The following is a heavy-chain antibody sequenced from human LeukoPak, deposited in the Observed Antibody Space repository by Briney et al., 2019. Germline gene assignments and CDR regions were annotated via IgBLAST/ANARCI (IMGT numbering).Heavy chain of an antibody. Sequence: ASVKVSCKASGYTFTSYDINWVRQATGQGLEWMGWMNPNSGNTGYAQKFRGRVTMTRNTSISTAYMELSSLRSEDTAVYYCARGIGSTTVTTLEYYFDYWDQGTLVTVSS. D-gene: IGHD4-17*01. CDR3: ARGIGSTTVTTLEYYFDY. J-gene: IGHJ4*02. CDR1: GYTFTSYD. V-gene: IGHV1-8*01. CDR2: MNPNSGNT.